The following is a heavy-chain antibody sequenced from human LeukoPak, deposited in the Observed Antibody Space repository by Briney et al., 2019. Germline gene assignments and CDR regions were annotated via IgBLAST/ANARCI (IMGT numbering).Heavy chain of an antibody. CDR3: ARLLDWGPSDF. V-gene: IGHV4-4*09. CDR2: ISSSGGT. Sequence: PSETLSLTCTVSGGSISSHYWSWVRQTPEKGLELIGYISSSGGTKYNASLESRVSISMDTSMNQFSLKLTSVTAADTAVFYCARLLDWGPSDFWGQGTLVTVSS. CDR1: GGSISSHY. D-gene: IGHD3/OR15-3a*01. J-gene: IGHJ4*02.